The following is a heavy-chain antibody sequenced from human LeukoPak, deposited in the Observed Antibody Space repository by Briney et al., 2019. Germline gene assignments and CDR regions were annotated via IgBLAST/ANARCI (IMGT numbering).Heavy chain of an antibody. J-gene: IGHJ4*02. D-gene: IGHD6-19*01. Sequence: SETLSLTCTVSGVSISSYYWSWIRQPPGKGLEWIGSINYSGSTNYNPSLKSRVTISVDTSKNQFSLKLSSVTAADTAVYYCARGYSSGWSEYYFDYWGQGTLVTVSS. CDR1: GVSISSYY. V-gene: IGHV4-59*01. CDR3: ARGYSSGWSEYYFDY. CDR2: INYSGST.